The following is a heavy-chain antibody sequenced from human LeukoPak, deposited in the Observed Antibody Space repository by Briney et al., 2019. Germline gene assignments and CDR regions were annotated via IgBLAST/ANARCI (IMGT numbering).Heavy chain of an antibody. CDR1: GDSISSHY. D-gene: IGHD5-24*01. CDR3: ARTSWLQSSYYFDY. J-gene: IGHJ4*02. V-gene: IGHV4-59*08. Sequence: SETLSLTCTVSGDSISSHYWSWIRQPPGKGLEWIGYIYYSGSINYNPSLKSRVTISVDTSKNQFSLKLSSVTAADTAVYYCARTSWLQSSYYFDYWGQGTLVTVSS. CDR2: IYYSGSI.